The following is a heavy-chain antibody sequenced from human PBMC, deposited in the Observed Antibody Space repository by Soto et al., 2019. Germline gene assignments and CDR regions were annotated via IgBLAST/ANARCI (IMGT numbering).Heavy chain of an antibody. D-gene: IGHD3-22*01. CDR1: GSSISSGGYY. J-gene: IGHJ5*02. CDR3: AISSGYADWFDP. Sequence: QVQLQESGPGLVKPSQTLSLTCTVSGSSISSGGYYWSWIRQHPGKGLEWIGYIYYSGSTYYNPSLKSRVTISVDTSKNQCSLKLRSVTAADTAVYYCAISSGYADWFDPWGQGTLVTVSS. V-gene: IGHV4-31*03. CDR2: IYYSGST.